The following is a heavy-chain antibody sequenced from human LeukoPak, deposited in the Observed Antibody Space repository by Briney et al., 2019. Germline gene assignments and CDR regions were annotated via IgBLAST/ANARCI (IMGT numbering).Heavy chain of an antibody. J-gene: IGHJ5*02. CDR1: GGSMSSSSSY. CDR2: IYYSGST. D-gene: IGHD3-22*01. Sequence: PSETLSLTCTVSGGSMSSSSSYWGWIRQPPGKGLEWIGSIYYSGSTYYNPSLKSRVTISVDTSKNQFSLKLSSVTAADTAVYYCAARLDYYDSSCYPPWGQGTLVTVSS. V-gene: IGHV4-39*01. CDR3: AARLDYYDSSCYPP.